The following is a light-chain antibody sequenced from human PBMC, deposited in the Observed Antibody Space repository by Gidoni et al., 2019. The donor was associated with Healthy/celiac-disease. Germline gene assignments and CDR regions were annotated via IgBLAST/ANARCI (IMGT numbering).Light chain of an antibody. CDR2: EVR. CDR3: SSYTSSSTLV. J-gene: IGLJ2*01. V-gene: IGLV2-14*01. CDR1: SSDVGGYNY. Sequence: QSALTQPASVSGSPGQSITISCTGTSSDVGGYNYVSWYQQHPGKAPKLMLYEVRNRPSWVSNRFSGSKSGNTASLTISWLQAEDDADYYCSSYTSSSTLVFGGGTKLTVL.